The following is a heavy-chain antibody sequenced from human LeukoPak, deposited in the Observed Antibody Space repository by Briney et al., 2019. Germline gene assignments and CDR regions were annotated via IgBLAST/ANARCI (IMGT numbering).Heavy chain of an antibody. J-gene: IGHJ5*02. CDR1: GYSITSYW. D-gene: IGHD6-6*01. V-gene: IGHV5-51*01. Sequence: GASMKISCKGSGYSITSYWIGWVRQMPGKGLEWMGIIYPGDSDTRYSPSFQGQVTISADKSISTAYLQWSSLKASDTAMYYCARVYSSSSSWFDPWGQGTLVTVSS. CDR3: ARVYSSSSSWFDP. CDR2: IYPGDSDT.